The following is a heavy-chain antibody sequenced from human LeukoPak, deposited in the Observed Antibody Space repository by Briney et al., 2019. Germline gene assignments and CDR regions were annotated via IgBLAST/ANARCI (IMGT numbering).Heavy chain of an antibody. J-gene: IGHJ4*02. CDR2: ISGPAGSW. CDR1: GFTFSNYA. D-gene: IGHD5/OR15-5a*01. CDR3: AKKVGLVSAPLYYFDV. Sequence: PGGSLRLSCAASGFTFSNYAMSWVRQAPGKGLEWVSAISGPAGSWDYADVVKGRFTISRDNSKNTLFLQMNSLSPEGTAIYYCAKKVGLVSAPLYYFDVWGQGTLVTVSS. V-gene: IGHV3-23*01.